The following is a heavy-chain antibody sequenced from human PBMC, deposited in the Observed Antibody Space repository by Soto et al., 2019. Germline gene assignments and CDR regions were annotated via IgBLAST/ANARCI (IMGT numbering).Heavy chain of an antibody. Sequence: GGSLRLSCAASGFTVSSNYMSWVRQAPGKGLEWVSVIYSGGSTYYADSVKGRFTISRDNSKNTLYLQMNSLRAEDTAVYYCARARGYDFWSENWFDPWGQGTLVTVSS. J-gene: IGHJ5*02. V-gene: IGHV3-53*01. D-gene: IGHD3-3*01. CDR2: IYSGGST. CDR3: ARARGYDFWSENWFDP. CDR1: GFTVSSNY.